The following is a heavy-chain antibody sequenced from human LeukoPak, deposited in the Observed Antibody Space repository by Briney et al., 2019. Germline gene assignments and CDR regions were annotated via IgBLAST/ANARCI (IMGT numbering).Heavy chain of an antibody. CDR1: GGTFSSYA. CDR2: IIPIFGTA. J-gene: IGHJ6*03. D-gene: IGHD6-6*01. Sequence: SVKVSCKASGGTFSSYAISWVRQAPGQGLEWMGGIIPIFGTANYAQKFQGRVTITTDESTSTAYMELNSLRSEDTAVYYCARSCSSSLYYYYYYMDVWGKGTTVTVSS. V-gene: IGHV1-69*05. CDR3: ARSCSSSLYYYYYYMDV.